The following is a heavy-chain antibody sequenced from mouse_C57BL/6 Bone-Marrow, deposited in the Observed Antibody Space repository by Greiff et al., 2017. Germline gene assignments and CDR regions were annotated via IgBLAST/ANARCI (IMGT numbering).Heavy chain of an antibody. CDR3: AKNQGLRRGFAY. D-gene: IGHD2-4*01. CDR1: GFSLTRYG. Sequence: VKLMESGPGLVQPSQSLSITCTVSGFSLTRYGVHWVRQSPGKGLEWLGVIWRGGSTDYNAAFMSRLRITQDNSTSQVFFKMNSLQADDTAIYYCAKNQGLRRGFAYWGQGTLVTVSA. CDR2: IWRGGST. J-gene: IGHJ3*01. V-gene: IGHV2-5*01.